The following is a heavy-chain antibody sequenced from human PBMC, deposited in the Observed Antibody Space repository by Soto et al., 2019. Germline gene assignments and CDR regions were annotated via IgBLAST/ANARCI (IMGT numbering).Heavy chain of an antibody. J-gene: IGHJ4*02. Sequence: QVQLVESGGGVVQPGRSLRLSCAASGFTFSSYGMHWVRQAPGKGLEWVAVISYDGSNKYYADSVKGRFTISRDNSTNTLYLQMNSLGAEDTAVYYCAKGGGEAWLVYYWGQGTLVTVSA. CDR3: AKGGGEAWLVYY. CDR1: GFTFSSYG. V-gene: IGHV3-30*18. D-gene: IGHD6-19*01. CDR2: ISYDGSNK.